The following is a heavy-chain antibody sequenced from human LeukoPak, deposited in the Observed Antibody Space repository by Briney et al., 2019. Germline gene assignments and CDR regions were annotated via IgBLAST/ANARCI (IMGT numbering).Heavy chain of an antibody. V-gene: IGHV3-23*01. CDR1: GFTLTAYV. CDR2: ISGGTM. J-gene: IGHJ4*02. Sequence: GGSLRLSCATSGFTLTAYVMMWVRQAPGKGLEWISAISGGTMFYADSVRGRFSISRDNSKNIVYLQMNSLRAEDTAIYYCARGNEKGYWGQGTLV. CDR3: ARGNEKGY.